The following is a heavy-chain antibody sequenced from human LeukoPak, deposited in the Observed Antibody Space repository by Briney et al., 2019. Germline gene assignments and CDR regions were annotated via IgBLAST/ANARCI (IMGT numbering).Heavy chain of an antibody. J-gene: IGHJ4*02. CDR1: GFTFSSYA. D-gene: IGHD1-1*01. Sequence: GGSLRLSCAASGFTFSSYAMDWVRQAPGKGLAWVSAISAGGSTTYYADSVKGRFTVSRDNSKNTLYLQMNSLRAEDTAVYYCAEADPGTGAFDYWGQGSLVTVSS. CDR3: AEADPGTGAFDY. CDR2: ISAGGSTT. V-gene: IGHV3-23*01.